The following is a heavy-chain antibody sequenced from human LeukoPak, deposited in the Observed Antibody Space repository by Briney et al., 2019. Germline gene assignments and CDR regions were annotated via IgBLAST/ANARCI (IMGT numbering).Heavy chain of an antibody. CDR2: ISYDGSNK. CDR1: GFTFSSYG. Sequence: PRRSLRLSCAVSGFTFSSYGMHWVRQAPGKGLEWVAVISYDGSNKYYADSVKGRFTISRDNSKNTLYLQMNSLRAEDTAVYYCAKDYYGSGSLFDYWGQGTLVTVSS. V-gene: IGHV3-30*18. D-gene: IGHD3-10*01. J-gene: IGHJ4*02. CDR3: AKDYYGSGSLFDY.